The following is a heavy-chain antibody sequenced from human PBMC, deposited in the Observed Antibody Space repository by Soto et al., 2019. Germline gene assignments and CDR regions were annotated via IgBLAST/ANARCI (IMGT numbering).Heavy chain of an antibody. CDR2: ISGTGDTT. J-gene: IGHJ5*02. D-gene: IGHD3-3*01. CDR1: GFTFTSYA. V-gene: IGHV3-23*01. CDR3: AKLQIYGVQRWFDP. Sequence: VQPGGSLRLSCAASGFTFTSYAMSWVRPAPGKGLEWVSTISGTGDTTYYADSVKGRFTISSDNSKNTVYLQMNSLRADDTAVYYCAKLQIYGVQRWFDPWGQGTLVTVSS.